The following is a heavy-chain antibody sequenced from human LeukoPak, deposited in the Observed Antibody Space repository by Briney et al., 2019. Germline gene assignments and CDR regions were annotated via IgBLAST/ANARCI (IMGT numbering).Heavy chain of an antibody. CDR2: IIPILGIA. CDR3: ARDPPPDSSGYNHWFDP. V-gene: IGHV1-69*04. J-gene: IGHJ5*02. D-gene: IGHD3-22*01. Sequence: ASVKVSCKASGGTFSSYAISWVRQAPGQGLEWMGRIIPILGIANYAQKFQGRVTITADKSTSTAYMELSSLRSEDTAVYYCARDPPPDSSGYNHWFDPWGQGTLVTVSS. CDR1: GGTFSSYA.